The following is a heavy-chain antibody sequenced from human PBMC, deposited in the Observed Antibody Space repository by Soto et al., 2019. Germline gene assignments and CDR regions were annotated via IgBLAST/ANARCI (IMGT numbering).Heavy chain of an antibody. CDR1: GFTFTSSA. Sequence: TSVKVSCKASGFTFTSSAVQWVRQARGQRLEWIGWIVVGSGNTNYAQKFQERVTITRDMSTSTAYMELSSLRSEDTAVYYCAAEAMGGATMNYYYYGMDVWGQGTTVTVS. J-gene: IGHJ6*02. V-gene: IGHV1-58*01. CDR2: IVVGSGNT. CDR3: AAEAMGGATMNYYYYGMDV. D-gene: IGHD1-26*01.